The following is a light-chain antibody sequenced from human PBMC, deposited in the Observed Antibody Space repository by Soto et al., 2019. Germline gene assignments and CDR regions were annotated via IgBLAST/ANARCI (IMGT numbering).Light chain of an antibody. J-gene: IGLJ3*02. Sequence: QSVLTQPPSVSAAPGQTVTISCSGSSSNIGNNYVSWYQQLPGTAPKLLIYDNDKRPSGIPDRFSGSKSGTSATLDITGLQTGDEADYYCGTWDSSLSAGVFGGGTQLTVL. CDR1: SSNIGNNY. CDR2: DND. CDR3: GTWDSSLSAGV. V-gene: IGLV1-51*01.